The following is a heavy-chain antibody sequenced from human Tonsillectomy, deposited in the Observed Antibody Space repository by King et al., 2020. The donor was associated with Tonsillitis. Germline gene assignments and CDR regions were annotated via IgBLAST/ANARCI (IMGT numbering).Heavy chain of an antibody. CDR1: GGSISSGSYY. CDR3: ARATYDFWSGYKTGAFDY. J-gene: IGHJ4*02. Sequence: QLQESGPGLVKPSQTLSLTCTVSGGSISSGSYYWSWIRQPAGKGLEWIGRIYTSGSTNYNPSLKSRVTMSVDTSKNQFSLKLSSVTAADTAVYYCARATYDFWSGYKTGAFDYWGQGTLVTVSS. V-gene: IGHV4-61*02. D-gene: IGHD3-3*01. CDR2: IYTSGST.